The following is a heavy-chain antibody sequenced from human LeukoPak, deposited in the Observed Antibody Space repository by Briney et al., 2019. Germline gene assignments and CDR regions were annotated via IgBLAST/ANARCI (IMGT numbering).Heavy chain of an antibody. Sequence: GGSLRLSCAASGFTFSSYEMNWVRQAPGKGLEWVSYISSSGSTIYYADSVKGRFTISRDNAKNSLYLQMNSLRAEDTAVYYCARATLWFDPWGQGTLVTVSS. CDR1: GFTFSSYE. CDR2: ISSSGSTI. J-gene: IGHJ5*02. V-gene: IGHV3-48*03. CDR3: ARATLWFDP.